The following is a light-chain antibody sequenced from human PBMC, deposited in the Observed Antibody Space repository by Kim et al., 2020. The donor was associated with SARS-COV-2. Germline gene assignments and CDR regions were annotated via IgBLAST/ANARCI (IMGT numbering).Light chain of an antibody. CDR1: LDINSW. CDR2: TAA. Sequence: DSVGDKVTLTCRASLDINSWLPWYQQKPGKAPKVLIYTAAKLERGVPARFSGSGFGTDFPLTISSLQPEDFGNYYCQQAHSFPATCGQGTPLEI. J-gene: IGKJ5*01. CDR3: QQAHSFPAT. V-gene: IGKV1D-12*01.